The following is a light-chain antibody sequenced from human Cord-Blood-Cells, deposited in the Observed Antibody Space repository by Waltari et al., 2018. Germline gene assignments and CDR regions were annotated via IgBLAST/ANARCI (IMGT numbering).Light chain of an antibody. V-gene: IGKV1-9*01. Sequence: DIQLTQSPSFLSAYVGDRVTITCRASQGISSYLAWYQQKPGKASKLLIYAASTLQSGVPSRFSGSGSGTEFTLTISSLQPEDLATYYCQQLNSLGPGTKVDIK. CDR3: QQLNS. CDR2: AAS. CDR1: QGISSY. J-gene: IGKJ3*01.